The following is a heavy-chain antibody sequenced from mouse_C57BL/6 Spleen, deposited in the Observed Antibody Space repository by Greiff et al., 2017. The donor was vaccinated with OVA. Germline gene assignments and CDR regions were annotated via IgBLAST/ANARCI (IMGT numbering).Heavy chain of an antibody. D-gene: IGHD4-1*01. Sequence: DVQLQESGGGLVKPGGSLKLSCAASGFTFSDYGMHWVRQAPEKGLEWVAYISSGSSTFYYADTVKGRLTISRDNAKNTLFLQMTSLRSEDTAMYYCAIYWDAMDYWGQGTSVTVSS. CDR1: GFTFSDYG. J-gene: IGHJ4*01. CDR2: ISSGSSTF. CDR3: AIYWDAMDY. V-gene: IGHV5-17*01.